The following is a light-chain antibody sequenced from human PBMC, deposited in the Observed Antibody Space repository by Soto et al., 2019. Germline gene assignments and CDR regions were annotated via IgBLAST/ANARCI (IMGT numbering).Light chain of an antibody. CDR3: QQFGT. CDR1: QSISSW. J-gene: IGKJ1*01. V-gene: IGKV1-5*03. Sequence: DIQMTQSPSTLSASVGDRVTITCRASQSISSWLAWYQQKPGKAPKLLIYKASSLESGVPSRFSGSGSGTEFPLTISSLQPDDFATYSCQQFGTFGQGTKVELK. CDR2: KAS.